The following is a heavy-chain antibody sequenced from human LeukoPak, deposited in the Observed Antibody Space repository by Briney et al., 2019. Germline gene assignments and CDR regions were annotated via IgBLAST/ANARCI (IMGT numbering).Heavy chain of an antibody. CDR2: ISSSSSTI. CDR1: GFTFSSYS. CDR3: ARGVAGSSWYTSLLWFGP. V-gene: IGHV3-48*01. J-gene: IGHJ5*02. Sequence: PGGSLRLSCAASGFTFSSYSMNWVRQAPGKGLEWVSYISSSSSTIYYADSVKGRFTISRDNAKNSLYLQMNSLRAEDTAVYYCARGVAGSSWYTSLLWFGPWGQGTLVTVSS. D-gene: IGHD6-13*01.